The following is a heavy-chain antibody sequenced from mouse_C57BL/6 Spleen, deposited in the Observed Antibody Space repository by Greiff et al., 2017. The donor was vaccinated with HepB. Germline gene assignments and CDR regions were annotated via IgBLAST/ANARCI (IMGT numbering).Heavy chain of an antibody. Sequence: QVQLQQPGAELVKPGASVKLSCKASGYTFTSYWMPWVKQRPGQGLEWIGAIDPSDSYTNYNQKFKGKATLTVDTSSSTAYMQLSSLTSEDSAVYYCARWIGVRGGFAYWGQGTLVTVSA. D-gene: IGHD2-2*01. CDR3: ARWIGVRGGFAY. CDR1: GYTFTSYW. CDR2: IDPSDSYT. V-gene: IGHV1-50*01. J-gene: IGHJ3*01.